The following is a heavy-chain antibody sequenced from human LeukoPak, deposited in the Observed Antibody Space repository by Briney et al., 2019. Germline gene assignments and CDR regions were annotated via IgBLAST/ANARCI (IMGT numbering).Heavy chain of an antibody. CDR3: ARDPYDSSGYYPGIDY. CDR1: GFTFSSYS. J-gene: IGHJ4*02. Sequence: GGSLRLSCAASGFTFSSYSMNWVRQAPGKGLEWVSSISSSSSYIYYADSVKGRFTISRDNAKNSLYLQMNSLRAEDTAVYYCARDPYDSSGYYPGIDYWGQGTLVTVSS. D-gene: IGHD3-22*01. CDR2: ISSSSSYI. V-gene: IGHV3-21*01.